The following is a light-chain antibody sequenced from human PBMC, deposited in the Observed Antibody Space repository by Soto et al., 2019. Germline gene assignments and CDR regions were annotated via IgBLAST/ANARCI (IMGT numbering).Light chain of an antibody. J-gene: IGKJ1*01. Sequence: DIQITQSPSTLSASVGDRVTITCRASQSISSWLAWYPQKPGTAPKLLIYKAFSLESGVRSLFSRSGAGTEFTRTISSLQPDDFATAYCQQYVTEFRSFGQGTKVDIK. CDR2: KAF. CDR1: QSISSW. V-gene: IGKV1-5*03. CDR3: QQYVTEFRS.